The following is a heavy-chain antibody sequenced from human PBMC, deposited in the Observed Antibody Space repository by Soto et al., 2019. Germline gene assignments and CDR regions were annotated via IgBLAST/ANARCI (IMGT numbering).Heavy chain of an antibody. J-gene: IGHJ3*02. D-gene: IGHD2-15*01. Sequence: SETLSLTCTVSGGSISSGGYYWSWIRQHPRKGLERFVYIYYSGSTYYNPSLKSRVTISVDTSKNQFSLKLSSVTAADTAVYYCAREGREEYCSGGSCYGYAFDIWGQGTMVTVSS. CDR3: AREGREEYCSGGSCYGYAFDI. V-gene: IGHV4-31*03. CDR1: GGSISSGGYY. CDR2: IYYSGST.